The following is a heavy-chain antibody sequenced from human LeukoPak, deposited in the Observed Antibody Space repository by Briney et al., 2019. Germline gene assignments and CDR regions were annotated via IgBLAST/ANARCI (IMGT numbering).Heavy chain of an antibody. CDR2: ISGYNGNT. Sequence: GVSVKVSSKTSGYTFTYYGINWVRQAPGQGLEWMGWISGYNGNTKYAQKFQGRVTMTTDTFTNTAYMELRSLRSDDTAMYYCARDKSPIRSRSGSESSPLDNWGQGTLVFVSS. D-gene: IGHD6-19*01. V-gene: IGHV1-18*04. CDR1: GYTFTYYG. CDR3: ARDKSPIRSRSGSESSPLDN. J-gene: IGHJ4*02.